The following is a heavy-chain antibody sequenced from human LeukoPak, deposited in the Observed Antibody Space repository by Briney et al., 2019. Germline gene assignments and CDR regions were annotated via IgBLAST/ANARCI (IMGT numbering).Heavy chain of an antibody. V-gene: IGHV1-2*02. J-gene: IGHJ6*03. Sequence: GASVKVSCKASGYTFTGYYMHWVRQAPGQGLEWMGWINPNSGDTNYAEKFQGRVTITADESTSTAYMELSSLRSEDTAVYYCARGTPGATGYYMDVWGKGTTVTVSS. CDR3: ARGTPGATGYYMDV. D-gene: IGHD1-14*01. CDR1: GYTFTGYY. CDR2: INPNSGDT.